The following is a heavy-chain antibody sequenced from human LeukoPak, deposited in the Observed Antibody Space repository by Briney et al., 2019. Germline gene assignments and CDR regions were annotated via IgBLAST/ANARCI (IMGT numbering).Heavy chain of an antibody. V-gene: IGHV4-59*01. J-gene: IGHJ4*02. CDR2: IYYSGST. CDR1: GGSISSYY. CDR3: ARETIPLGYCSSTSCLRYFDY. Sequence: MPSETLSLTCTVSGGSISSYYWSWIRQPPGKGLEWIGYIYYSGSTNYNPSLKSRVTISVDTSKNQCSLKLSSVTAADTAVYYCARETIPLGYCSSTSCLRYFDYWGQGTLVTVSS. D-gene: IGHD2-2*01.